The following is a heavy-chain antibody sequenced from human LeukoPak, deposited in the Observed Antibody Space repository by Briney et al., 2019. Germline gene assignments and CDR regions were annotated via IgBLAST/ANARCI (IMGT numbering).Heavy chain of an antibody. CDR2: IKTKTDGGTT. D-gene: IGHD5-24*01. CDR1: GFTFNNAW. CDR3: TAVLGDGYSTDY. J-gene: IGHJ4*02. Sequence: GGSLRLSCTASGFTFNNAWMSWVRQAPGKGLEWVGRIKTKTDGGTTDYTAPVKGRFTISRDDSKNTVYLQMNSLKTEDTAVYYCTAVLGDGYSTDYWGQGTLVTVSS. V-gene: IGHV3-15*01.